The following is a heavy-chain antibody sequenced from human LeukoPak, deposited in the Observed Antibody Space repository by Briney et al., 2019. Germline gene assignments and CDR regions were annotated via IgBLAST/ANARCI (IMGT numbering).Heavy chain of an antibody. V-gene: IGHV3-23*01. CDR1: GFTFSNYA. CDR2: ISSDGAST. CDR3: AKRVDLRGSTNFDF. Sequence: HTGGSLRLSCGASGFTFSNYAMSWVRQAPGKGLEWVSAISSDGASTYYGNSVKGRFTISRDNSKNTVYLQMSSLRVEDTAVYYCAKRVDLRGSTNFDFWGQGTLVTVSS. J-gene: IGHJ4*02. D-gene: IGHD1-1*01.